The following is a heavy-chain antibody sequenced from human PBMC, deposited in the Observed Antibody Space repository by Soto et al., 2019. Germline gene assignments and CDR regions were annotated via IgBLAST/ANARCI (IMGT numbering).Heavy chain of an antibody. Sequence: QVTLKESGPVLVKPTETLTLTCTGSGFSRSNARMGVSWIRQPPGKAREGLAHIFSNDEKSYSTSLKSRLTISKDTSKSQVVLTMTNMDPVDTATYYCARILRRYFDEYYFAYWVQGTLVTVSS. CDR3: ARILRRYFDEYYFAY. J-gene: IGHJ4*02. CDR1: GFSRSNARMG. CDR2: IFSNDEK. V-gene: IGHV2-26*01. D-gene: IGHD3-9*01.